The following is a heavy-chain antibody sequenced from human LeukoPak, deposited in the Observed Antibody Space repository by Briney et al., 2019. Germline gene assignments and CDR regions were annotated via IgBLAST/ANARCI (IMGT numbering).Heavy chain of an antibody. J-gene: IGHJ3*02. Sequence: GGSLRLSCAASRFTFSNYWMSWVRQAPGKGLEWVAHIKQDGGEKNYVDSVKGRFTISRDNAKNSLYLQMNSLRVEDTAVYYCARDHLREGATGASETWGQGTMVTVSS. CDR1: RFTFSNYW. CDR3: ARDHLREGATGASET. D-gene: IGHD1-26*01. V-gene: IGHV3-7*05. CDR2: IKQDGGEK.